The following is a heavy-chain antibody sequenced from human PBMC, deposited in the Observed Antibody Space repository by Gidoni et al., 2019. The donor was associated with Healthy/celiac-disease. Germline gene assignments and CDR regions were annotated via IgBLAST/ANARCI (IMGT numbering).Heavy chain of an antibody. CDR2: IYWDDEK. CDR1: WFPLSTRGVG. D-gene: IGHD6-6*01. J-gene: IGHJ5*02. Sequence: QITLKESGPTLVKPTQTLTLTCTFSWFPLSTRGVGVGLSRQHPGKALELLALIYWDDEKRYSPSLKSRLTITKDTSKNQVVLTMTNMDPVDTATYYCAHRRGYSSSSGWFDPWGQGTLVTVSS. CDR3: AHRRGYSSSSGWFDP. V-gene: IGHV2-5*02.